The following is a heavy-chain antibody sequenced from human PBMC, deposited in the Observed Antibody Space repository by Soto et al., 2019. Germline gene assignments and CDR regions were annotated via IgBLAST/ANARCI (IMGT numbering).Heavy chain of an antibody. CDR3: ARGKAAAGTNYYYYGMDV. D-gene: IGHD6-13*01. CDR2: TYYRSKWYN. V-gene: IGHV6-1*01. CDR1: GDGFSSNSAA. J-gene: IGHJ6*02. Sequence: PSQPLSLTCAISGDGFSSNSAAWNWIRQSPSRGLKWLGRTYYRSKWYNDYAVSVKSRITINPDTSKNQFSLQLNSVTPEDTAVYYCARGKAAAGTNYYYYGMDVWGQGTKVTVSS.